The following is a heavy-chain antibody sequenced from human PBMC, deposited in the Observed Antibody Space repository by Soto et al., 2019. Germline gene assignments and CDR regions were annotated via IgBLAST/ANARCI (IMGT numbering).Heavy chain of an antibody. CDR1: GYTFTSYG. Sequence: SVKVSCKASGYTFTSYGISWVRQAPGQGLECMGWISAYNGNTNYAQKLQGRVTMTTDTSTSTDYMALRSLSSDDTAVYYCARARPSMIVVVPWSKYRFDYWGQGTLVIVSA. CDR2: ISAYNGNT. CDR3: ARARPSMIVVVPWSKYRFDY. D-gene: IGHD3-22*01. J-gene: IGHJ4*02. V-gene: IGHV1-18*01.